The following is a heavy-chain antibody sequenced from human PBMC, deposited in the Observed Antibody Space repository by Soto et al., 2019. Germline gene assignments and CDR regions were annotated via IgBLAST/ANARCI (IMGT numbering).Heavy chain of an antibody. Sequence: LRLSCAASRFTVSSNYMSWVRQAPGKGLEWVSVIYSGGSTYYADSVKGRFTISRDNSKNTLYLQMNSLRAEDTAVYYCARVSRGGGYHKFYGMDVWGHGTTVTVSS. CDR3: ARVSRGGGYHKFYGMDV. V-gene: IGHV3-53*01. CDR2: IYSGGST. J-gene: IGHJ6*02. D-gene: IGHD5-12*01. CDR1: RFTVSSNY.